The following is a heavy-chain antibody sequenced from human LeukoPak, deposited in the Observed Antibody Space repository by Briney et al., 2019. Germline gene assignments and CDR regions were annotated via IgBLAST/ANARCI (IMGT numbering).Heavy chain of an antibody. CDR2: ISSSSSTI. Sequence: GGSLRLSCAASGFTFSSYSMNWVRQAPGKRLEWVSYISSSSSTIYYADSVKGRFTISRDNAKNSLYLQMNSLRAEDTAVYYCARVFRGYDSSGYYPDYWGQGTLVTVSS. D-gene: IGHD3-22*01. V-gene: IGHV3-48*01. CDR3: ARVFRGYDSSGYYPDY. CDR1: GFTFSSYS. J-gene: IGHJ4*02.